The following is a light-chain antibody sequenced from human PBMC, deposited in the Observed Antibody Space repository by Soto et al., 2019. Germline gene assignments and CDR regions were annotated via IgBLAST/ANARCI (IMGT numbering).Light chain of an antibody. CDR2: WAS. V-gene: IGKV4-1*01. CDR1: QSVLYTSNSKSS. CDR3: QQYYSTPYT. J-gene: IGKJ2*01. Sequence: DIVMTQSPDSLAVSLGERATINCKSSQSVLYTSNSKSSLAWYQQKPGQPPKLLIYWASTREFGVPDRFSGSESGTDFTLTISSLQAEDVAVYYCQQYYSTPYTFGQGTNLEIK.